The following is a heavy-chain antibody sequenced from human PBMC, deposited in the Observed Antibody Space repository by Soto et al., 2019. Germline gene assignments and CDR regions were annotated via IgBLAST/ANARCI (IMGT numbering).Heavy chain of an antibody. CDR2: ISAYNGNT. CDR3: ARETTVVTSYLYYYYYYGMDV. D-gene: IGHD4-17*01. Sequence: GASVKVSCKASGYTFTSYGISWVRQAPGQGLEWMGWISAYNGNTNYAQKLQGRVTMTTDTSTSTAYMELRSLRSDDTAVYYCARETTVVTSYLYYYYYYGMDVWGQGTTVTVSS. V-gene: IGHV1-18*01. J-gene: IGHJ6*02. CDR1: GYTFTSYG.